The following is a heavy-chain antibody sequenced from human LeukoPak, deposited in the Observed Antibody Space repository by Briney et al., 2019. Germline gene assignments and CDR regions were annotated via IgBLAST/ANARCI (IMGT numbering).Heavy chain of an antibody. CDR3: ARTSYDFWSGYYNSYYYYMDV. D-gene: IGHD3-3*01. V-gene: IGHV4-39*01. Sequence: PSETLSLTCTVSGGSISSSSYYWGWIRQPPGKGLEWIGSIYYSGSTYYNPSLKSRVTISVDTSKDQFSLKLSSVTAADTAVYYCARTSYDFWSGYYNSYYYYMDVWGKGTTVTVSS. CDR1: GGSISSSSYY. J-gene: IGHJ6*03. CDR2: IYYSGST.